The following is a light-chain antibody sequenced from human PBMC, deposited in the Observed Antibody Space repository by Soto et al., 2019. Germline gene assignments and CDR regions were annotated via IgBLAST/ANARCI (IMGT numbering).Light chain of an antibody. CDR3: QQYGSSPPYT. CDR2: GAS. V-gene: IGKV3-20*01. CDR1: QSVSSSY. Sequence: IVLTQSPGTMSLSPGERATLSCRARQSVSSSYLAWYQQKPGQAPRLLIYGASSRATGSPDRFSGSGSGTDFTLTISRLEPEDFAVYYCQQYGSSPPYTFGQGTKLEIK. J-gene: IGKJ2*01.